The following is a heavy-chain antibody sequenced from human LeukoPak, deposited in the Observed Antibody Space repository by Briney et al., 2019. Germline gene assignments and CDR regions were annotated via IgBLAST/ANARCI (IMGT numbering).Heavy chain of an antibody. CDR2: IIPIFGTA. J-gene: IGHJ3*02. CDR3: ARGDILTGYLSGDDAFDI. CDR1: GGTFSSYA. D-gene: IGHD3-9*01. Sequence: ASVKVSCKASGGTFSSYAISWVRQAPGQGLEWMGGIIPIFGTANYAQKFQGRVTITADESTSTAYMELSSLRSEDTAVYYCARGDILTGYLSGDDAFDIWGQGTMVTVSS. V-gene: IGHV1-69*13.